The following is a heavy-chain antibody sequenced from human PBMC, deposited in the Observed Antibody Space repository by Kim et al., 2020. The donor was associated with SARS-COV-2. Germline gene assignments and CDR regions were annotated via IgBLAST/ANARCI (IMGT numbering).Heavy chain of an antibody. D-gene: IGHD3-10*01. Sequence: TDYAVSVKSRLTSNPDTSKNHFSLQLSSVTPEDTAVYYCARRGSRYGFDIWGQGTMVTVSS. CDR3: ARRGSRYGFDI. V-gene: IGHV6-1*01. J-gene: IGHJ3*02. CDR2: T.